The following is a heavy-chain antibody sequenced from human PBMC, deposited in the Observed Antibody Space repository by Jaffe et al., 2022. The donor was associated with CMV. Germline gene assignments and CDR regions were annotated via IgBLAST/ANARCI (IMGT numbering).Heavy chain of an antibody. CDR3: ARQGHYDSSGYYYNWFDP. Sequence: EVQLVESGGGLVQPGGSLRLSCAASGFTFSSYEMNWVRQAPGKGLEWVSYISSSGSTIYYADSVKGRFTISRDNAKNSLYLQMNSLRAEDTAVYYCARQGHYDSSGYYYNWFDPWGQGTLVTVSS. CDR1: GFTFSSYE. CDR2: ISSSGSTI. V-gene: IGHV3-48*03. J-gene: IGHJ5*02. D-gene: IGHD3-22*01.